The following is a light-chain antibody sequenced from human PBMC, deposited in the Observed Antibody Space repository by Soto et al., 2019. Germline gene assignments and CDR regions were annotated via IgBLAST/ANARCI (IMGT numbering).Light chain of an antibody. CDR1: QGISSW. CDR2: DAS. CDR3: QQYNSYPRWP. J-gene: IGKJ1*01. Sequence: DIQMAKSLATLSASVGDRVTITCRASQGISSWLAWYQQKPGKAPKLLIYDASSLESGVPSRFSGSVSGTEFTLTISSLQPDDFATYYCQQYNSYPRWPFGQGTKVDIK. V-gene: IGKV1-5*01.